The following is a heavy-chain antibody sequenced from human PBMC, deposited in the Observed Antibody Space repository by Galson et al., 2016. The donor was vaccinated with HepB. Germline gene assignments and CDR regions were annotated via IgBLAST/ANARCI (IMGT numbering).Heavy chain of an antibody. J-gene: IGHJ6*02. D-gene: IGHD6-19*01. CDR3: ARDRVTSSGGSGYYGMDV. V-gene: IGHV3-11*06. Sequence: GSLRLSCAASGITFSAYYMSWIRQAPGKGLEWISYISSSSSYKNYADSVKGRFTISRDNAQKSLYLQMNSLRAEDTAVYYCARDRVTSSGGSGYYGMDVWGQGTTVIVSS. CDR2: ISSSSSYK. CDR1: GITFSAYY.